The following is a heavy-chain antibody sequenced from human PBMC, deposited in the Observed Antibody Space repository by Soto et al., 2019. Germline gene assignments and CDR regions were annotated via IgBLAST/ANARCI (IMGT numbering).Heavy chain of an antibody. CDR3: AREEGGGVVVPAAIRRRLWYYHGMDV. CDR1: GYTFTGYY. CDR2: INPNSGGT. D-gene: IGHD2-2*02. V-gene: IGHV1-2*04. J-gene: IGHJ6*02. Sequence: QVQLVQSGAEVKKPGASVKVSCKASGYTFTGYYMHWVRQAPGQGLEWMGWINPNSGGTNYAQKFQGWVTMTRDTSISTAYMELSRLGSDDTAVYYCAREEGGGVVVPAAIRRRLWYYHGMDVWGQGTTVTVSS.